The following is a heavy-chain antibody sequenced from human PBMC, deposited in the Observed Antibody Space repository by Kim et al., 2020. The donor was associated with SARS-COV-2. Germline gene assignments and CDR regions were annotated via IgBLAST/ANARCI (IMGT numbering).Heavy chain of an antibody. CDR1: GFTFSSYS. D-gene: IGHD6-19*01. J-gene: IGHJ4*02. Sequence: GGSLRLSCAASGFTFSSYSMNWVRQAPGKGLEWVSSISSSSSYIYYADSVKGRFTISRDNAKNSLYLQMNSLRAEDTAVYYCARDRGGSSGWYVGEIGEHYFDYWGQGTLVTVSS. V-gene: IGHV3-21*01. CDR3: ARDRGGSSGWYVGEIGEHYFDY. CDR2: ISSSSSYI.